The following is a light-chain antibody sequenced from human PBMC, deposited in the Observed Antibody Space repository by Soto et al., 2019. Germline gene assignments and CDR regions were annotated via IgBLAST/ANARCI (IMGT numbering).Light chain of an antibody. CDR2: GAS. Sequence: EIVMTQSPATLSLSPGERAALSCRASESINSELAWYQQKPGQPPRLLIYGASTRATGVPARFTGSESGSECPLTISGLQSEEFAVYYCQQGHNWPLPFGQGTRLEI. CDR3: QQGHNWPLP. J-gene: IGKJ2*01. CDR1: ESINSE. V-gene: IGKV3-15*01.